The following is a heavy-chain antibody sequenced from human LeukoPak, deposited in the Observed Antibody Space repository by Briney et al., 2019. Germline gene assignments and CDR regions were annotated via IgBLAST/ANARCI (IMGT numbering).Heavy chain of an antibody. V-gene: IGHV1-69*13. CDR3: ATSGGYEKLKD. Sequence: SVKVSCKASGGTFSSNAISWVRQAPGRGLEWMGGIIHIVGTANYAQKFQGRVTITADESTSTAYMELSSLRSEDTAVYYCATSGGYEKLKDWGQGTLVTVSS. CDR2: IIHIVGTA. CDR1: GGTFSSNA. D-gene: IGHD5-12*01. J-gene: IGHJ4*02.